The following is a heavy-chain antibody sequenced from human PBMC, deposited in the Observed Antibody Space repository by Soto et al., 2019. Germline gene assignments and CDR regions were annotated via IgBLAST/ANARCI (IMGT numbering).Heavy chain of an antibody. J-gene: IGHJ6*03. CDR1: GGSISSYY. CDR2: IYYSGST. CDR3: ARNDAPSDFWSGTNNYYYMDV. D-gene: IGHD3-3*01. V-gene: IGHV4-59*08. Sequence: PSETLSLTCTVSGGSISSYYWSWIRQPPGKGLEWIGYIYYSGSTNYNTSLKSRVTITVDTSKNQFSLKLRSVTAADTAVYYCARNDAPSDFWSGTNNYYYMDVWGKGTTVTVSS.